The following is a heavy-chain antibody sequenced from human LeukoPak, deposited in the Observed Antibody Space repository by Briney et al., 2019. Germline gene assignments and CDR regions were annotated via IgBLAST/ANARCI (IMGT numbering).Heavy chain of an antibody. D-gene: IGHD5-24*01. J-gene: IGHJ4*02. CDR3: ARDWVYKIDY. V-gene: IGHV3-74*01. CDR2: ITNDGSST. CDR1: GLTFSSHW. Sequence: QPGGSLRLSCAASGLTFSSHWMHWVRQAPGKGLVWVSRITNDGSSTTYADSVKGRFTISRDNAKNTLILQMNSLRVEDTAVYYCARDWVYKIDYWGRGTLVTVSS.